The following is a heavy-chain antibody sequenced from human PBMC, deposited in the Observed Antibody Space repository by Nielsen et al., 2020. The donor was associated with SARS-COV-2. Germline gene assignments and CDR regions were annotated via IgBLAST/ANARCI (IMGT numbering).Heavy chain of an antibody. CDR1: GGSISSSSYY. V-gene: IGHV4-39*07. D-gene: IGHD3-10*01. CDR3: ARDFDGSGLVDY. CDR2: IYYSGST. J-gene: IGHJ4*02. Sequence: SETLSLTCTASGGSISSSSYYWGWIRQPPGKGLEWIGSIYYSGSTYYNPSLKSRVTISVDTSKNQFSLKLSSVTAADTAVYYCARDFDGSGLVDYWGQGTLVTVSS.